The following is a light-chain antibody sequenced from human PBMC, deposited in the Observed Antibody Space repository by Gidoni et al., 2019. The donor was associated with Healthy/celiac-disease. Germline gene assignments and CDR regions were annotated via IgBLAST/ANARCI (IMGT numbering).Light chain of an antibody. CDR1: QSVSSY. J-gene: IGKJ4*02. CDR2: DAS. V-gene: IGKV3-11*01. Sequence: IVLTQSPATLSLSPGERATLSCRASQSVSSYLAWYQQKPGQAPRLLIYDASNRATGIPARFSGSGSGTDFTLTISSLEPEDCAVYYCQQRSNWPLFGGGTKVEIK. CDR3: QQRSNWPL.